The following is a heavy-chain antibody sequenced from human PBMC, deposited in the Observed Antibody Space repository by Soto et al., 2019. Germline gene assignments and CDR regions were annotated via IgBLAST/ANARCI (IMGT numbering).Heavy chain of an antibody. CDR2: IYHSGST. CDR3: ARYTNDYYSGMDV. V-gene: IGHV4-38-2*01. CDR1: GYSISSGYY. D-gene: IGHD2-8*01. J-gene: IGHJ6*02. Sequence: SETLSLTCAVSGYSISSGYYWGCIRQSPGKGLEWIGNIYHSGSTYYNPSLKSRVTIFLDTSKNHFSLRLSFVTAADTALYYCARYTNDYYSGMDVWGQGTTVTVSS.